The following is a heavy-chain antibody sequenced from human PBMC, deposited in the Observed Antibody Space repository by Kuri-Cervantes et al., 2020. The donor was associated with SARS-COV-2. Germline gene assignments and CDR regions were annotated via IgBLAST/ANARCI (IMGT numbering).Heavy chain of an antibody. V-gene: IGHV3-30-3*01. D-gene: IGHD3-22*01. Sequence: GESLKISCAASGFTFSSYAMHWVRQAPGKGLEWVAVISYDGSNKYYADSVKGRFTISRDNSKNTLYLQMNSLRAEDTAVYYCAKGSYYDSSGSNYYYYGMDVWGQGTTVTVSS. CDR1: GFTFSSYA. CDR3: AKGSYYDSSGSNYYYYGMDV. CDR2: ISYDGSNK. J-gene: IGHJ6*02.